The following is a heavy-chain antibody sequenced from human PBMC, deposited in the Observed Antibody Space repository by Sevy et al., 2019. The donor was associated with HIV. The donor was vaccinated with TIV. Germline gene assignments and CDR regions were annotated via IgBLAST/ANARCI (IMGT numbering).Heavy chain of an antibody. CDR2: IWYDGSNK. D-gene: IGHD6-13*01. J-gene: IGHJ3*02. CDR1: GFTFSSYG. CDR3: ARALSISWWWDAFDI. Sequence: GGSLRLSCAASGFTFSSYGMHWVRQAPGKGLEWVAVIWYDGSNKYYADSVKGRFTISRDNSKNTLYLQMNSLRAEDTAVYYCARALSISWWWDAFDIWGQRTMVTVSS. V-gene: IGHV3-33*01.